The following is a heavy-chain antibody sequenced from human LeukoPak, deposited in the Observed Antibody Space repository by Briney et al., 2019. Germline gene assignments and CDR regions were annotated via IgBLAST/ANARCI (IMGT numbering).Heavy chain of an antibody. CDR3: ARDGASCGDDCYSDF. J-gene: IGHJ4*02. D-gene: IGHD2-21*02. V-gene: IGHV3-53*01. CDR1: GFSVSTNY. Sequence: PGGSLRLSCAASGFSVSTNYMSWVRQAPGKGLEWVALIYIGDKTYYADSVKGRSTISRDNSKNTLFLQMSSLRVDDTAVYFCARDGASCGDDCYSDFWGQGTLVTVSS. CDR2: IYIGDKT.